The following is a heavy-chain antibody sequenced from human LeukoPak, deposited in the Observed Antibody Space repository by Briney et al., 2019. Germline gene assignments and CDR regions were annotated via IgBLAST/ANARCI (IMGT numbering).Heavy chain of an antibody. V-gene: IGHV3-30*18. J-gene: IGHJ4*02. Sequence: PGGSLRLSCAASGFTFSSYGMHWVRQAPGKGLEWVAVISYDGSNKYYADSVKGRFTISRDNSKNTLYLQMNSLRAEDTAVYYCAKSGYDFSMSVPFDYWGQGTLVTVSS. D-gene: IGHD5-12*01. CDR1: GFTFSSYG. CDR3: AKSGYDFSMSVPFDY. CDR2: ISYDGSNK.